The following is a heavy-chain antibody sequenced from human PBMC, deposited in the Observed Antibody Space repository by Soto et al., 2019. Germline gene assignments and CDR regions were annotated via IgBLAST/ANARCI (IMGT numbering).Heavy chain of an antibody. D-gene: IGHD4-4*01. CDR2: IYSGGST. CDR1: GFTVSSNY. J-gene: IGHJ6*02. CDR3: ARESGGYSNYSYYYYGMDV. Sequence: SGGSLRLSCAASGFTVSSNYMSWVRQAPGKGLEWVSVIYSGGSTYYADSVKGRFTISRDNSKNTLYLQMNSLRAEDTAVYYCARESGGYSNYSYYYYGMDVWGQGTTVTVSS. V-gene: IGHV3-53*01.